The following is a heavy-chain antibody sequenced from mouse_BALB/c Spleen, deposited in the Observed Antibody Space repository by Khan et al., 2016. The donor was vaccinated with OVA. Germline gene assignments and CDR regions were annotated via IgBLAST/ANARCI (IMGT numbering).Heavy chain of an antibody. Sequence: VQLKESGGGLVQPGGSRKLSCAASGFTFNSYGMHWVRQAPEKGLEWVAYISGDSNTIYYADTVTGRFTISRDNPKNTLFLQMTSLMSEDTAMYYCATAYFYGYYFDYWGPGTTLTVS. CDR3: ATAYFYGYYFDY. J-gene: IGHJ2*01. D-gene: IGHD1-1*01. V-gene: IGHV5-17*02. CDR2: ISGDSNTI. CDR1: GFTFNSYG.